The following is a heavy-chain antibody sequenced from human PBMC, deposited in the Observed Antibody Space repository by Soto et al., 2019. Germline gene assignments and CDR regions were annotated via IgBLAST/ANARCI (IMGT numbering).Heavy chain of an antibody. CDR2: IYYSGST. V-gene: IGHV4-31*03. CDR1: GGSISSGGYY. D-gene: IGHD2-2*01. J-gene: IGHJ4*02. CDR3: ASTGPALGYCSSTSCRPLNYFDY. Sequence: QVQLQESGPGLVKPSQTLSLTCTVSGGSISSGGYYWSWIRQHPGKGLEWIGYIYYSGSTYYNPSLKSRVTISVDTSKNQFSLKLSSVTAADTAVYYCASTGPALGYCSSTSCRPLNYFDYWGQGTLVTVSS.